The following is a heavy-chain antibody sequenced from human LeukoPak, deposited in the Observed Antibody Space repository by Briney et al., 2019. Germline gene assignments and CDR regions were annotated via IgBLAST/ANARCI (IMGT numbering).Heavy chain of an antibody. CDR3: ANEHGG. D-gene: IGHD3-16*01. J-gene: IGHJ4*02. V-gene: IGHV1-2*02. CDR1: GHTFTGSY. Sequence: ASVRVSCKASGHTFTGSYMHWVRQAPGQGFEWIGWISPASGATKYAQNFQGRVTLTTDTSITTAYMELSSLTSDDTASYYCANEHGGWGQGTPVTVPS. CDR2: ISPASGAT.